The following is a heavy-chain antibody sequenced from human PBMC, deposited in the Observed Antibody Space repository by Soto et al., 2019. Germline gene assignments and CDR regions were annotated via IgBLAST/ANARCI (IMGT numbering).Heavy chain of an antibody. V-gene: IGHV1-8*02. D-gene: IGHD6-13*01. CDR2: MNPNSGNT. CDR3: ARGLSVSSSWYGNDYYMDV. Sequence: GASVKVSCKASGYTFTSYYMHCVRQATGQGLEWMGWMNPNSGNTGYAQKFQGRVTMTRNTSISTAYMELSSLRSEDTAVYYCARGLSVSSSWYGNDYYMDVWGKGTTVTVSS. J-gene: IGHJ6*03. CDR1: GYTFTSYY.